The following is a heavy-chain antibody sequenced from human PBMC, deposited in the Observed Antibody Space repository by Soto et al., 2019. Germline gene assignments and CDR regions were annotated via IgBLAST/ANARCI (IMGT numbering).Heavy chain of an antibody. Sequence: EVQLVESGGGLIQPGGSLRLSCAASGFTVSTNYMSWVRQAPGKGLEWVSVIYSGGSTYYADSVKGRFTISRDKSKNTLYLQMNSRRADDRAVYYCARACIAAAGYYFDYWGQGTLGTVS. CDR1: GFTVSTNY. CDR3: ARACIAAAGYYFDY. D-gene: IGHD6-13*01. V-gene: IGHV3-53*01. J-gene: IGHJ4*02. CDR2: IYSGGST.